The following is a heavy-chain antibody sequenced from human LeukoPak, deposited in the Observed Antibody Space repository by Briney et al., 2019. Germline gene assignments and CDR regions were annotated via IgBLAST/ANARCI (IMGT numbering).Heavy chain of an antibody. CDR3: ARVGVGSYNWFDP. D-gene: IGHD2-15*01. Sequence: GRSLRLSCAASGFTFSSYAMHWVRQAPGKGLVWVSRVNADGSSTSYADSVKGRFTISRDNAENTLYLQMNSLRAEDTAVYYCARVGVGSYNWFDPWGQGTMVTVSS. CDR1: GFTFSSYA. V-gene: IGHV3-74*01. J-gene: IGHJ5*02. CDR2: VNADGSST.